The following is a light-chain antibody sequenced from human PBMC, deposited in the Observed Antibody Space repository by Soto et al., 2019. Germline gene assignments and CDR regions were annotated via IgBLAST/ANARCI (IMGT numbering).Light chain of an antibody. CDR1: SSDVGDYNY. J-gene: IGLJ1*01. CDR2: EVN. CDR3: SSYTNTRTYV. V-gene: IGLV2-14*01. Sequence: QSALIQPASVSGSPGQSITISCTGTSSDVGDYNYVSWYQQHPDRVPKLLIFEVNNRPSGVSNRFSGSKSGITASLTISGLQAEDEADYYCSSYTNTRTYVFGTGTKLTVL.